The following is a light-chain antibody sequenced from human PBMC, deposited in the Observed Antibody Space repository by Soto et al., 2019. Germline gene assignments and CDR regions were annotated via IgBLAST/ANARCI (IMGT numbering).Light chain of an antibody. V-gene: IGKV1-5*03. CDR1: QTISSW. Sequence: DIPMTQSPSTLSGSVGDRVTITCRASQTISSWLAWYQQKPGKAPKLLIYKPSTLKSGVPSRFSGSGSGTEFTLTISSLQADDFATYYCQHYNSYSEAFGQGTKVELK. J-gene: IGKJ1*01. CDR3: QHYNSYSEA. CDR2: KPS.